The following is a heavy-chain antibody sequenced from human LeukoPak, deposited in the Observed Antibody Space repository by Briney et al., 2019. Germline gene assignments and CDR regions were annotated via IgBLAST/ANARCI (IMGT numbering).Heavy chain of an antibody. CDR2: IHTSGST. V-gene: IGHV4-4*09. D-gene: IGHD2-15*01. J-gene: IGHJ4*02. CDR1: GVFSSFYY. CDR3: ARPGQSSWWIYFNY. Sequence: PSETLSLTCTVSGVFSSFYYWTWIRQSPGKGLEWIGNIHTSGSTDYNPSLRSRVTMSIDTSKNQFSLRLTSVTAADTAVYYCARPGQSSWWIYFNYWGQGTLVTVSS.